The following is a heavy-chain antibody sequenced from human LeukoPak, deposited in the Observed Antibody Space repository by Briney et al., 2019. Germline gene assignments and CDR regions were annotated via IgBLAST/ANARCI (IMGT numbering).Heavy chain of an antibody. CDR1: GGTFSSSA. CDR2: IIPIFGTA. Sequence: ASVKVSCKASGGTFSSSAISWVRQAPGQGLEWMGGIIPIFGTANYAQKFQGRVTITTDESTSTAYMELSSLRSENTAVYYCARGLHHYDSSGYLGYWGQGTLVTVSS. D-gene: IGHD3-22*01. CDR3: ARGLHHYDSSGYLGY. V-gene: IGHV1-69*05. J-gene: IGHJ4*02.